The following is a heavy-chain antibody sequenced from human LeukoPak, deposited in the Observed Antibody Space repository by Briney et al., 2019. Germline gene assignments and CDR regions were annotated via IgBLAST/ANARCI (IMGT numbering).Heavy chain of an antibody. V-gene: IGHV3-74*01. CDR3: ARKAGGYSYGPLDY. J-gene: IGHJ4*02. CDR1: GFTFSSYW. CDR2: INSDGSST. D-gene: IGHD5-18*01. Sequence: GSLRLSCAASGFTFSSYWMHWVRQAPGKGLVWVSRINSDGSSTSYADSVKGRFTISRDNAKNTLYLQMNSLRAEDTAVYYCARKAGGYSYGPLDYWGQGTLVTVSS.